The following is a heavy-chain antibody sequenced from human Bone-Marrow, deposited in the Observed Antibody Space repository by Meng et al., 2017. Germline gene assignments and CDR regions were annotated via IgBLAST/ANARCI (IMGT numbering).Heavy chain of an antibody. CDR3: ARARFDTYYYDSSGYWGAFDI. CDR1: GYTFTGYY. CDR2: INPNSGGT. Sequence: ASVKVSRKASGYTFTGYYMHWVRQAPGQGLEWMGWINPNSGGTNYAQKFQGRVTMTRDTSISTAYMELSRLRSDDTAVYYCARARFDTYYYDSSGYWGAFDIWGQGTMVTVSS. J-gene: IGHJ3*02. V-gene: IGHV1-2*02. D-gene: IGHD3-22*01.